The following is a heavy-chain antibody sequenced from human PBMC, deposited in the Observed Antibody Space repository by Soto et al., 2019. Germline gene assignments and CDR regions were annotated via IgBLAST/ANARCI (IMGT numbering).Heavy chain of an antibody. CDR2: ISYDGSNK. J-gene: IGHJ6*02. CDR3: AKDQGRYCSGGSCYSPYYYYGMDV. V-gene: IGHV3-30*18. D-gene: IGHD2-15*01. Sequence: QVQLVESGGGVVQPGRSLRLSCAASGFTFSSYGMHWVRQAPGKGLEWVAVISYDGSNKYYADSVKGRFTISRDNSKNPLYLQMNSLRAEDTAVYYCAKDQGRYCSGGSCYSPYYYYGMDVWGQGTTVTVSS. CDR1: GFTFSSYG.